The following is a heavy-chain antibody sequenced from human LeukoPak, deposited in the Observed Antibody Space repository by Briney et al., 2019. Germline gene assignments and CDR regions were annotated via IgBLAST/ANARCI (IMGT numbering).Heavy chain of an antibody. CDR3: ARAVGAVAGSDY. CDR2: IYYSGST. CDR1: GGSISSSSYY. D-gene: IGHD6-19*01. Sequence: SETLSLTCTVSGGSISSSSYYWGWIRQPPGKGLEWIGSIYYSGSTYYNPSLKSRVTISVDTSKNQFSLKLSSVTAADTAVYYCARAVGAVAGSDYWGQGTLVTVSS. J-gene: IGHJ4*02. V-gene: IGHV4-39*07.